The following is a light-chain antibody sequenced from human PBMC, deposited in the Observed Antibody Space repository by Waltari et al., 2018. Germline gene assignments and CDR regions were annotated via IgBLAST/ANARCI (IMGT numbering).Light chain of an antibody. Sequence: DVQMTQSPSSVSASVGDSVAITCRESEDISSYLAVYQQKPGKAPKLLMYAASSLLSGVPSRFGGSGSGTDYTRTISSLQPEDFGTYYCQQGKSFPLTCGGGTKVEIK. CDR2: AAS. CDR3: QQGKSFPLT. J-gene: IGKJ4*01. CDR1: EDISSY. V-gene: IGKV1-12*01.